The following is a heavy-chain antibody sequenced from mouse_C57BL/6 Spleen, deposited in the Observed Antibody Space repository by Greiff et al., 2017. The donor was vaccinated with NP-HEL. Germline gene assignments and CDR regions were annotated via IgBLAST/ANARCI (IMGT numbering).Heavy chain of an antibody. Sequence: VQLQQPGAELVRPGTSVKLSCKASGYTFTSYWMHWVKQRPGQGLEWIGVIDPSDSYTNYNQKFKDKATLTVDKSSSTAYMQLSSLTSEDSAVYYCARGYYGSSGGFAYWGQGTLVTVSA. CDR3: ARGYYGSSGGFAY. CDR1: GYTFTSYW. CDR2: IDPSDSYT. D-gene: IGHD1-1*01. V-gene: IGHV1-59*01. J-gene: IGHJ3*01.